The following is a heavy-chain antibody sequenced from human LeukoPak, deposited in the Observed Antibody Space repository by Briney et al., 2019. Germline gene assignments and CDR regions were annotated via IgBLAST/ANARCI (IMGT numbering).Heavy chain of an antibody. CDR1: GFTFSSYT. CDR2: ISSSSGHI. J-gene: IGHJ3*02. V-gene: IGHV3-21*01. Sequence: PGGSLRLSCAASGFTFSSYTMNWVRQAPGKGLEWVSSISSSSGHIYYADSVKGRFTISRDNAKNSLYLQMNSLRAEDTAVYYCAREAAFDIWGQGTMVTVSS. CDR3: AREAAFDI.